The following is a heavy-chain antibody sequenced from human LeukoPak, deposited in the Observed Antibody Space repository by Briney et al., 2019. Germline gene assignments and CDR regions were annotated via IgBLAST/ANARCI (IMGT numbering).Heavy chain of an antibody. CDR3: ARTLWFGETGFDY. D-gene: IGHD3-10*01. CDR1: GYSISSGYY. J-gene: IGHJ4*02. CDR2: IFHSGNT. Sequence: SETLSLTCTVSGYSISSGYYWGWIRQPPGKGLEWIGTIFHSGNTYYNPSLKSRVTMSVDTSKNQFSLKLSSVTALDTAVYYCARTLWFGETGFDYWGQGTLVTVSS. V-gene: IGHV4-38-2*02.